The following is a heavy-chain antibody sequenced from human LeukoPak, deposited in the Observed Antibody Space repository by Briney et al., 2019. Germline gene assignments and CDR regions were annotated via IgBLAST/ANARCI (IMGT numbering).Heavy chain of an antibody. D-gene: IGHD2-15*01. CDR1: GGSISSSSYY. Sequence: SETLSLTCTVSGGSISSSSYYWVWIRQPPGKGLEWIGSIYYSGSTYYNPSLKSRVTISVDTSKNPFSLKLSSVTAADTAVYYCARDRIATNWFDPWGQGTLVTVSS. CDR2: IYYSGST. CDR3: ARDRIATNWFDP. V-gene: IGHV4-39*07. J-gene: IGHJ5*02.